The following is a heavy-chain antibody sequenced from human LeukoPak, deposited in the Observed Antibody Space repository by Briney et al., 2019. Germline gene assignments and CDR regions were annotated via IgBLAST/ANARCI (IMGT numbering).Heavy chain of an antibody. CDR2: IIPIFGTA. V-gene: IGHV1-69*13. J-gene: IGHJ5*02. Sequence: GASVKVSCKASGGTFSSYAISWVRQAPGQGLEWMGGIIPIFGTANYAQKFQGRVTITADESTSTAYMELSSLRSEDTAVYYCARASLVVVIDGTNWFDPWGQGTLVTVSS. D-gene: IGHD3-22*01. CDR3: ARASLVVVIDGTNWFDP. CDR1: GGTFSSYA.